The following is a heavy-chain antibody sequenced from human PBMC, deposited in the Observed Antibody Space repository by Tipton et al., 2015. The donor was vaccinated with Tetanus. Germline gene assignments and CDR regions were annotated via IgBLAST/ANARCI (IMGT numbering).Heavy chain of an antibody. J-gene: IGHJ4*02. V-gene: IGHV1-69*06. CDR3: ARAHYYDSSGYYATLEEGGYYFDY. D-gene: IGHD3-22*01. Sequence: QMQLVQSGAEVKKPGSSVKVSCKASGGTSSSYAISWVRQAPGQGLEWMGGIIPIYGTANYAQKFQGRVTITADKSTSTAYMELSSLRSEDTAVYYCARAHYYDSSGYYATLEEGGYYFDYWGQGTLVTVSS. CDR2: IIPIYGTA. CDR1: GGTSSSYA.